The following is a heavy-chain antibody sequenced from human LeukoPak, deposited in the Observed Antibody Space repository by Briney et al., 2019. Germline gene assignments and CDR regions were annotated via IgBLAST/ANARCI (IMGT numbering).Heavy chain of an antibody. CDR1: GDSIRRAGYY. Sequence: SQTLSLTCTVSGDSIRRAGYYWTWIRLRPGKGLEWIGYIHNNGNTYYNPSLGSRVTMFLDMSQNQFSLNLISLTADDTAIYFCARGSYFGDNYYKGTDHWGRGTLVIVSS. V-gene: IGHV4-31*03. D-gene: IGHD3-10*01. CDR3: ARGSYFGDNYYKGTDH. J-gene: IGHJ4*02. CDR2: IHNNGNT.